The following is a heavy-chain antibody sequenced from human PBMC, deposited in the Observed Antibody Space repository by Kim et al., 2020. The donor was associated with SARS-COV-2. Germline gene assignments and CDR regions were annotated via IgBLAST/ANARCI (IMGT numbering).Heavy chain of an antibody. CDR1: GFTFDDYA. Sequence: GGSLRLSCAASGFTFDDYAIHWVRLAPGKGLEWVSGISWNSAYICYADSVKGRFTISRDNAKNSLYLQMNSLRTDDTALYYCAKDKSRRYSGYDWDLDSWGQGTLVTVSS. D-gene: IGHD5-12*01. CDR2: ISWNSAYI. V-gene: IGHV3-9*01. J-gene: IGHJ4*02. CDR3: AKDKSRRYSGYDWDLDS.